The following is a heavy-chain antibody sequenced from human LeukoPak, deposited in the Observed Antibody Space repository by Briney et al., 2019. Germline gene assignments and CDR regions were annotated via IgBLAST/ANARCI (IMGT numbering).Heavy chain of an antibody. J-gene: IGHJ3*02. V-gene: IGHV3-48*03. D-gene: IGHD3-9*01. CDR1: GFTFSSYE. CDR3: ASPYYDILTGSVSAFDI. Sequence: GGSLRLSCAASGFTFSSYEMNWVRQAPGKGLEWVSYISSSGSTIYYADSVKGRFTISRGNAKNSLYLQMNSLRAEDTAVYYCASPYYDILTGSVSAFDIWGQGTMVTVSS. CDR2: ISSSGSTI.